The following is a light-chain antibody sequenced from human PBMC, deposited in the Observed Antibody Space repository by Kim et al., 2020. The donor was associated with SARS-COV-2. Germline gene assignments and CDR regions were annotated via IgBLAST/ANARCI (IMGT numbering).Light chain of an antibody. J-gene: IGLJ1*01. Sequence: QSALTQPASVSGSPGQSITISCTGTSSDVGGYNYVSWYQQHPGKAPKLMIYDVNKRPSGVSNRFSGSKSGNTASLTISGLQAGDEADYYCSSYTSSSTLYVFGTGTKVTVL. CDR3: SSYTSSSTLYV. V-gene: IGLV2-14*01. CDR2: DVN. CDR1: SSDVGGYNY.